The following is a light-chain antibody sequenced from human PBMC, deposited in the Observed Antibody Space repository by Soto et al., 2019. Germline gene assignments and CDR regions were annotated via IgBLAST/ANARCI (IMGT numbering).Light chain of an antibody. Sequence: IHLTQSPSSLSASVGDRVTITCRASHGISSYLGWYQQKPGKAPNLLIYDASTLHSGVPSRLSGSGSGTDFTLTISSLQPEDFATYYCQQSYSTPITFGQGTRLEIK. J-gene: IGKJ5*01. CDR2: DAS. CDR1: HGISSY. CDR3: QQSYSTPIT. V-gene: IGKV1-39*01.